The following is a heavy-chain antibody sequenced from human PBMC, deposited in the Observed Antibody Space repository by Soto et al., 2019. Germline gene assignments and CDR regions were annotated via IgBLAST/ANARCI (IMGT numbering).Heavy chain of an antibody. CDR2: ISGSGSNT. Sequence: GGSLRLSCAASGFTFSTYATSWVRQAPGKGLEWVSAISGSGSNTYYADSVKGRFTISRDDSKSTLYLQMNSLRAEDTAVYYCARDPSHSYYTLFYYFDYWGQGTLVTVSS. CDR1: GFTFSTYA. V-gene: IGHV3-23*01. CDR3: ARDPSHSYYTLFYYFDY. J-gene: IGHJ4*02. D-gene: IGHD1-26*01.